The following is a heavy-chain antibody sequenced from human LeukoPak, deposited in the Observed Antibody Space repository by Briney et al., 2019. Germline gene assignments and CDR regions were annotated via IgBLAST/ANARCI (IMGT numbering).Heavy chain of an antibody. CDR3: AKTRDIVVVVAATHFDY. CDR2: ISGSGGST. J-gene: IGHJ4*02. D-gene: IGHD2-15*01. V-gene: IGHV3-23*01. CDR1: GFIFSNYA. Sequence: GGTLRLSCAASGFIFSNYAMTWVRQAPGKGLEWVSAISGSGGSTYYADSVKGRFTISRDNSKNTLYLQMNSLRAEDTAVYYYAKTRDIVVVVAATHFDYWGQGTLVTVSS.